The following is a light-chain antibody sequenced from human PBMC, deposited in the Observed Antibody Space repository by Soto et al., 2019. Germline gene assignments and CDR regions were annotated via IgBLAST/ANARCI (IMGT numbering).Light chain of an antibody. CDR2: GAS. V-gene: IGKV1-9*01. CDR3: QQLNSFPIP. Sequence: IQLTQSPSSLSASVGDRFTISCRASQGIANFLAWYQQKPGKAPKLLIYGASTLQSGVPSRFSGSGSGTDFTLTIRSLQPEDFATYYCQQLNSFPIPFGPGTKVDIK. CDR1: QGIANF. J-gene: IGKJ3*01.